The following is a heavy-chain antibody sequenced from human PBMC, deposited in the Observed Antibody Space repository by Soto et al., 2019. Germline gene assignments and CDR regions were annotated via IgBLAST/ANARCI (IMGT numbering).Heavy chain of an antibody. Sequence: SLRLPTAASGVIFIRYPERWLRQARGQALEWVSAISGSGGSTYYADSVKGRFTISRDNSKNTLYLQMNSLRAEDTAVYYCARRASYCSGGSCYFPTDDAFDIWGQGT. J-gene: IGHJ3*02. D-gene: IGHD2-15*01. CDR3: ARRASYCSGGSCYFPTDDAFDI. CDR1: GVIFIRYP. V-gene: IGHV3-23*01. CDR2: ISGSGGST.